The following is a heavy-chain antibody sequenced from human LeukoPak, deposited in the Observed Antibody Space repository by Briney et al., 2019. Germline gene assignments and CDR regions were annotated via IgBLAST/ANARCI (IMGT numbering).Heavy chain of an antibody. V-gene: IGHV3-9*03. Sequence: GGSLTLSCAASGFTFDDYAMHWVRQVPGKGLEWVSGISWNSGSIGYADSVKGRFTISRDNAKNSLYLQMNSLRAEDMALYYCAKSKTVTTEFDHWGQGTLVTVSS. CDR3: AKSKTVTTEFDH. D-gene: IGHD4-17*01. J-gene: IGHJ4*02. CDR1: GFTFDDYA. CDR2: ISWNSGSI.